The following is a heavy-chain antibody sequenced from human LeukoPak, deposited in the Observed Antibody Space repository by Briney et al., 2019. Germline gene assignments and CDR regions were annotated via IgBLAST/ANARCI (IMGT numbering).Heavy chain of an antibody. D-gene: IGHD5-24*01. Sequence: GGSLRLSCTASSFTFSSYWMHWVRQAQGKERVGVSRVNSDGGSTSYADSVKGRFTISRDNAKNTLYLQMNSLRAEDTAVYYCARRIQGMAPYYFDYWGQGTLVTVSS. V-gene: IGHV3-74*01. CDR2: VNSDGGST. J-gene: IGHJ4*02. CDR3: ARRIQGMAPYYFDY. CDR1: SFTFSSYW.